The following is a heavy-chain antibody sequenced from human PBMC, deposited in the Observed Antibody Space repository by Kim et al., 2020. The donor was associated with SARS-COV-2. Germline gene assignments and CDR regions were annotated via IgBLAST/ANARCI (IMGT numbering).Heavy chain of an antibody. D-gene: IGHD3-22*01. CDR2: IYYSGSA. Sequence: SETLSLTCTVSGGSINNYYWSWIRQPPGKGLEWIGYIYYSGSANSNPSLQSRVTISRDTSKNQFSLKPRFVTAADTAVYYCASSGDSSVKHWYFDLWGRGTLGTVSS. CDR3: ASSGDSSVKHWYFDL. V-gene: IGHV4-59*13. J-gene: IGHJ2*01. CDR1: GGSINNYY.